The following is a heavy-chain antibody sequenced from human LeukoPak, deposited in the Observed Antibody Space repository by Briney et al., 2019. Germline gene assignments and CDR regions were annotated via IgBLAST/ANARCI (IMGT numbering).Heavy chain of an antibody. CDR1: GWSFNDYY. D-gene: IGHD2-2*01. CDR2: INARGDT. CDR3: ARGQVPAARGYNWFDP. Sequence: SETLSLTCAVYGWSFNDYYWNWIRQPPGKGLEWIGEINARGDTNFNPSLKSRVTISVDTSKSQFSLRLNSTIAADTAVYYCARGQVPAARGYNWFDPWGQGTLVTVSS. J-gene: IGHJ5*02. V-gene: IGHV4-34*01.